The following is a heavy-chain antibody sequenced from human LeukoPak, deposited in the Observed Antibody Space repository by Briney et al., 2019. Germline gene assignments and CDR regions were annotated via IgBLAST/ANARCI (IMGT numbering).Heavy chain of an antibody. J-gene: IGHJ4*02. V-gene: IGHV4-4*02. CDR3: ARESYYIWEYYFDY. Sequence: SETLSLTCAVSGGSISSSDWWSWVRQPPGKGLEWIGEIYHSGSTNYNPSLKSRVTISVDKSKNQFSLKLSSVTAADTAVYYCARESYYIWEYYFDYWGQGTLVTVSS. D-gene: IGHD3-10*01. CDR1: GGSISSSDW. CDR2: IYHSGST.